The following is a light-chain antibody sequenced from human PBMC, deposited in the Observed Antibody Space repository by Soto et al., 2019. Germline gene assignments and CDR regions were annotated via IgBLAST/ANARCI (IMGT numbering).Light chain of an antibody. CDR1: QTIVTW. V-gene: IGKV1-5*03. CDR3: HQYNSYPKT. CDR2: MAS. Sequence: DVQMTQSPSTLSASIGDTVTITCRASQTIVTWLAWYQQKPGRPPKLLIYMASILESGVPSRFSGRGSGTEFTLTISGLQPDDLGTYYCHQYNSYPKTFGEGTKLDI. J-gene: IGKJ2*01.